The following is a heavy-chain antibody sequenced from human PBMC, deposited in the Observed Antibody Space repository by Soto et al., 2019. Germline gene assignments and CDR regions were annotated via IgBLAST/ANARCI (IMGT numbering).Heavy chain of an antibody. D-gene: IGHD6-19*01. Sequence: ASVKVSCKASGYTFTSYAMHWVRQAPGQRLEWMGWINAGNGNTKYSQKSQGRVTITRDTSASTAYMELSSLRSEDTAVYYCATEQWLVSNYFDYWGQGTLVTVSS. J-gene: IGHJ4*02. CDR1: GYTFTSYA. V-gene: IGHV1-3*01. CDR3: ATEQWLVSNYFDY. CDR2: INAGNGNT.